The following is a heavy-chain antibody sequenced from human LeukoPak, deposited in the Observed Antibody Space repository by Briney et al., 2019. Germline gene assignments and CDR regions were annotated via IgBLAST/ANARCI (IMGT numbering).Heavy chain of an antibody. CDR2: INHSGST. Sequence: SETLSLTCTVSGGSISSSSYFWGWIRQPPGKGLEWIGEINHSGSTNYNPSLKSRDTISVDTSKNQFSLKLSSVTAADTAVYYCARDIIAVAGSGGDKWFDPWGQGTLVTVSS. CDR1: GGSISSSSYF. CDR3: ARDIIAVAGSGGDKWFDP. V-gene: IGHV4-39*07. J-gene: IGHJ5*02. D-gene: IGHD6-19*01.